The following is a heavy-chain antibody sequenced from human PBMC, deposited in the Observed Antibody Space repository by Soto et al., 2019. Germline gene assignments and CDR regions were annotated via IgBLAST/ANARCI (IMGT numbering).Heavy chain of an antibody. D-gene: IGHD6-19*01. V-gene: IGHV1-69*02. Sequence: QVQLVQSGAEVKKPGSSVKVSCKASGGTFSSDTLSWVRQAPGQGLEWMGRIIPILGIANYAQKFQGRVRVTADKSKSTAYTELSSLRSEDTAVYYCAGSGGTVAGPYYYYYYMDVWGKGTAVTVSS. CDR3: AGSGGTVAGPYYYYYYMDV. J-gene: IGHJ6*03. CDR1: GGTFSSDT. CDR2: IIPILGIA.